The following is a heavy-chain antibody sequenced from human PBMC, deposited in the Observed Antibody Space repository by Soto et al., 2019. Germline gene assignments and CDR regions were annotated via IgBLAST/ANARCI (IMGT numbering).Heavy chain of an antibody. Sequence: ASVKVSCKASGYSFKDHYMHWVRQAPGRGLEWVGIINPSGEHTNYAQQFRGRVAMTRDTSTSTAHMELRSLRSEDTAVYFCARISCKGGSCYFDFDHWGQGTLVTVSS. V-gene: IGHV1-46*02. CDR3: ARISCKGGSCYFDFDH. D-gene: IGHD2-15*01. CDR1: GYSFKDHY. CDR2: INPSGEHT. J-gene: IGHJ4*02.